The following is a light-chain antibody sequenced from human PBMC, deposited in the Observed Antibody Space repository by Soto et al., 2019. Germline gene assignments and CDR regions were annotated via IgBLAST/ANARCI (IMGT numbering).Light chain of an antibody. CDR3: QQFNTYSWT. J-gene: IGKJ1*01. CDR2: DAC. Sequence: DIQMTQSPSTLSAAVGDRVTITCRASQDITTWLAWYQQSPGKAPRLLIYDACSLESGVPARFSGSGSGTEVTLTSSSLQPDDFATYYCQQFNTYSWTFGQGTKVEIK. CDR1: QDITTW. V-gene: IGKV1-5*01.